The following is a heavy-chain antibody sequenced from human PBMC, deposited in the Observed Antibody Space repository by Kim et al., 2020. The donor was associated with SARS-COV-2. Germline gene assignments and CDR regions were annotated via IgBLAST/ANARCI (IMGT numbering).Heavy chain of an antibody. CDR1: GFTFSNAW. J-gene: IGHJ4*02. CDR2: IKSKTDGGTT. V-gene: IGHV3-15*01. CDR3: TTVPGLYGSGSYPNYYFDY. D-gene: IGHD3-10*01. Sequence: GGSLRLSCAASGFTFSNAWMSWVRQAPGKGLEWVGRIKSKTDGGTTDYAAPVKGRFTISRDDSKNTLYLQMNSLKTEDTAVYYCTTVPGLYGSGSYPNYYFDYWGQGTLVTVSS.